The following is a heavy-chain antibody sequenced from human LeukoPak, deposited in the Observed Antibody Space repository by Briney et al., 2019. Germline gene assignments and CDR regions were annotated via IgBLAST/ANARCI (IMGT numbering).Heavy chain of an antibody. V-gene: IGHV3-23*01. D-gene: IGHD6-13*01. Sequence: PGGSLRLSCAASGFTFSSYAMHWVRQAPGKGLEWVSAISGSGGSTYYADSVKGRFTISRDNSKNTLYLQMNSLRAEDTAVYYCAKDRAAAGTPYYFDYWGQETLVTVSS. CDR2: ISGSGGST. J-gene: IGHJ4*02. CDR3: AKDRAAAGTPYYFDY. CDR1: GFTFSSYA.